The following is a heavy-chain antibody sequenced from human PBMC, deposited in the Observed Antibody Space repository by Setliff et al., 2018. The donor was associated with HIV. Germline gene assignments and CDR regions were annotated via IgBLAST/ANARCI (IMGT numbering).Heavy chain of an antibody. Sequence: ASVKVSCKASGYTFSDYYMHWVQQAPGKGLEWMGRVDPEDGETKYAEKFQGRVTITADTSTDTVYMELSSLRSEDTAVYYCATDPHSVDYWGQGTLVTVSS. CDR3: ATDPHSVDY. V-gene: IGHV1-69-2*01. D-gene: IGHD2-15*01. J-gene: IGHJ4*02. CDR2: VDPEDGET. CDR1: GYTFSDYY.